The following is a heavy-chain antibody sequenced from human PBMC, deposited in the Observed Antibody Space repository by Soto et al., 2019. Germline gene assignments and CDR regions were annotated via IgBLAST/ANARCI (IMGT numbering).Heavy chain of an antibody. CDR1: GGTFSSSG. CDR3: TRDGVSGHYYVY. V-gene: IGHV1-69*13. Sequence: SVKVSCKASGGTFSSSGVSWVRQAPGQGLEWMGDLIPMFGTTNYAQKFQGRVTITADESTTIAYLELSSLRSEDTAVYYCTRDGVSGHYYVYWGQGTLVTVSS. CDR2: LIPMFGTT. D-gene: IGHD3-22*01. J-gene: IGHJ4*02.